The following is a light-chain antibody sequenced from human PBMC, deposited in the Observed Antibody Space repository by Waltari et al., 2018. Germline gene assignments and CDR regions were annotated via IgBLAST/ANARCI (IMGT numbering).Light chain of an antibody. CDR3: SSYAGSNDVA. CDR2: EVS. CDR1: SSHVGVYNY. Sequence: QSALTQPPSASGSPGPSVTISCTGPSSHVGVYNYVSWYQQHPGKAPKPMIYEVSKRPSGVPDRFSGSKSGNTASLTVSGLQAEDEADYYCSSYAGSNDVAFGGGTKLSVL. J-gene: IGLJ2*01. V-gene: IGLV2-8*01.